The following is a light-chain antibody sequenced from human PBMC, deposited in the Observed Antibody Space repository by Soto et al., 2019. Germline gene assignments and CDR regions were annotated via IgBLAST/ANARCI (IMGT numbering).Light chain of an antibody. CDR2: GAS. V-gene: IGKV3-15*01. CDR1: QSIGST. CDR3: QQYIRWPLT. J-gene: IGKJ4*01. Sequence: EIVMTQFPVALSVSPGERVTLSCTASQSIGSTLAWYLQKPGQPPRLPIYGASTRATDIPARFSGSGSGTEFTLAISSLQSEDFAVYYCQQYIRWPLTFGGGTKVDIK.